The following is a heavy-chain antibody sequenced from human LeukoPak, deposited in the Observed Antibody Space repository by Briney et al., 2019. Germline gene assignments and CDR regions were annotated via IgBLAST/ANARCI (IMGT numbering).Heavy chain of an antibody. J-gene: IGHJ4*02. CDR3: ARWLQFPRYFDY. Sequence: GGSLRLSCAGSGFTFSNMNWVRQAPGKGLEWVSSISGSSSYIYYADSVKGRFTISRDNAKNSLYLQMNSLRAEDTAVYYCARWLQFPRYFDYWGQGTLVTVSS. CDR2: ISGSSSYI. CDR1: GFTFSN. V-gene: IGHV3-21*01. D-gene: IGHD5-24*01.